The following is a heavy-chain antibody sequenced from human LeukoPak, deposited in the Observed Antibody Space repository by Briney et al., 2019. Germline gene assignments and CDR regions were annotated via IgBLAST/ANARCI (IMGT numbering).Heavy chain of an antibody. J-gene: IGHJ6*02. CDR3: AKRESTVPHYYYYYGMDV. CDR1: GFTFSSYG. CDR2: ISYDGSNK. V-gene: IGHV3-30*18. D-gene: IGHD4-11*01. Sequence: GGSLRLPCAASGFTFSSYGMHWVRQAPGKGLEWVAVISYDGSNKYYADSVKGRFTISRDNSKNTLYLQMNSLRAEDTAVYYCAKRESTVPHYYYYYGMDVWGQGTTVTVSS.